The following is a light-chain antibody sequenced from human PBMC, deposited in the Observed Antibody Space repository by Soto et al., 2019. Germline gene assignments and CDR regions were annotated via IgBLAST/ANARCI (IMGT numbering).Light chain of an antibody. CDR2: DAS. CDR1: QDISMY. J-gene: IGKJ4*01. V-gene: IGKV1-33*01. CDR3: QQYDNPPVT. Sequence: DIQMTQSPSSLSASVGDRVTITCQASQDISMYLNWYQQRPGKAPNLLIYDASRLEAGVPSRFTGSGSGTDFTFTISSMQPEEIATYYCQQYDNPPVTVGGVTKVEIK.